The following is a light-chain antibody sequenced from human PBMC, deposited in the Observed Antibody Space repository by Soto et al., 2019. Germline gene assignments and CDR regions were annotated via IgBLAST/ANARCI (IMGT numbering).Light chain of an antibody. CDR2: GNN. V-gene: IGLV1-40*01. CDR1: SSNIGAGYH. J-gene: IGLJ1*01. Sequence: QSVLTQPPSVSGAPGQRVTISCTGSSSNIGAGYHVYWYQQLPGTAPKLLISGNNNRPSGVPDRFSGSESGTSASLAISGLQAEDEADYYCQSYDTSLSGSEVFGTGTKVTVL. CDR3: QSYDTSLSGSEV.